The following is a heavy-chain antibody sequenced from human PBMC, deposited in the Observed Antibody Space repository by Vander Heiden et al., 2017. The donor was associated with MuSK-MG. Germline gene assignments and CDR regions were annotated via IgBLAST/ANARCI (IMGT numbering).Heavy chain of an antibody. CDR2: IYHSGST. Sequence: QVQLQESGPGLVKPSETLSLTCAVSGYSISSGYYWGWIRQPPGKGLEWIGSIYHSGSTYYNPSLKSRVTISVDTSKNQFSLKLSSVTAADTAVYYCASVTLDAFDIWGQGTMGTVAS. D-gene: IGHD4-4*01. V-gene: IGHV4-38-2*01. CDR3: ASVTLDAFDI. J-gene: IGHJ3*02. CDR1: GYSISSGYY.